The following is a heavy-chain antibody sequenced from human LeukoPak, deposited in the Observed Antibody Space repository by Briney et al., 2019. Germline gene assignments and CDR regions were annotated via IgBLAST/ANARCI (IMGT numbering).Heavy chain of an antibody. J-gene: IGHJ4*02. CDR3: ARAGSYSYGVLFDY. Sequence: GGSLRLSCAASGFTFSTYGMSWVRQAPGKGLEWVSSITSSSGYMYYGDSVKGRFSISRDNAKNSLYLQMSSLRAEDTAVYYCARAGSYSYGVLFDYWGQGTLVTVSS. D-gene: IGHD5-18*01. CDR2: ITSSSGYM. CDR1: GFTFSTYG. V-gene: IGHV3-21*01.